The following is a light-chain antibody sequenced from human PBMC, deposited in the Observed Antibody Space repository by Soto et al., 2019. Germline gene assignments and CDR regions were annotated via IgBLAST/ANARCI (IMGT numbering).Light chain of an antibody. CDR1: SSDVGGYNY. Sequence: QSALTQPASVSGSPGQSIAISCTGTSSDVGGYNYVAWYQQYPGKAPKLIIFDVSNRPSGVSSRFSGSKSGNTASLTISGLQVEDEADCYCSSYTSSSTLVFGGGTKLTVL. CDR3: SSYTSSSTLV. J-gene: IGLJ2*01. CDR2: DVS. V-gene: IGLV2-14*01.